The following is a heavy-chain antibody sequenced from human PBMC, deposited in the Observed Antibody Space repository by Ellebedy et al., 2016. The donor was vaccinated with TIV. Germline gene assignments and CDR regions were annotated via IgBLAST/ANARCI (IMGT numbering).Heavy chain of an antibody. D-gene: IGHD4/OR15-4a*01. CDR2: IKQDGSEK. J-gene: IGHJ5*02. V-gene: IGHV3-7*01. CDR3: AREIMVVTTAWFDP. Sequence: GGSLRLSXTASGFTFNSYWMNWVRQAPGKGLEWVANIKQDGSEKYYVDSVKGRFTISRDNAKNSLYLQMNSLRPEDTAVYYCAREIMVVTTAWFDPWGQGTLVTVSS. CDR1: GFTFNSYW.